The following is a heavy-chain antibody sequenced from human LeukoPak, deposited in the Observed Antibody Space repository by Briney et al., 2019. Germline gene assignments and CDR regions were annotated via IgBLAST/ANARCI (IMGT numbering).Heavy chain of an antibody. CDR1: GYTFTGYY. J-gene: IGHJ4*02. Sequence: ASVKVSCKASGYTFTGYYMHWVRQAPGQGLEWMGWINPNSGGANYAQKFQGRVTMTRDTSISTAYMELSRLRSDDTAVYYCARDIVVVTAMPENFDYWGQGTLVTVSS. V-gene: IGHV1-2*02. D-gene: IGHD2-21*02. CDR2: INPNSGGA. CDR3: ARDIVVVTAMPENFDY.